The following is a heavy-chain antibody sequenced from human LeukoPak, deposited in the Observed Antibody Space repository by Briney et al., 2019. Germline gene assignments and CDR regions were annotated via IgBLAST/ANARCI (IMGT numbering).Heavy chain of an antibody. CDR1: GFTFSSYS. D-gene: IGHD2/OR15-2a*01. CDR3: ARRGGTTSASHFDY. V-gene: IGHV3-21*01. J-gene: IGHJ4*02. CDR2: IRSSSSTYI. Sequence: GGSLRLSCAASGFTFSSYSMNWVRQAPGKGLGWVSSIRSSSSTYIHYADALKCRFTISRDNAKNSLFMQMNSMSAEDTAVYYCARRGGTTSASHFDYWGQGTLVTVAS.